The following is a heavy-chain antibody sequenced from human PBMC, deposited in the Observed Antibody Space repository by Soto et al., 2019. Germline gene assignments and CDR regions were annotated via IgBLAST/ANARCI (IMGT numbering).Heavy chain of an antibody. Sequence: SVKVSCKASGGTFSSYTISWVRQAPGQGLEWMGRIIPILGIANYAQKFQDRVTITADKSTSTAYMELSSLRSEDTAVYYCARCSYKDIIIVLAARCWLEPWGQ. CDR3: ARCSYKDIIIVLAARCWLEP. V-gene: IGHV1-69*02. CDR1: GGTFSSYT. J-gene: IGHJ5*02. D-gene: IGHD2-2*01. CDR2: IIPILGIA.